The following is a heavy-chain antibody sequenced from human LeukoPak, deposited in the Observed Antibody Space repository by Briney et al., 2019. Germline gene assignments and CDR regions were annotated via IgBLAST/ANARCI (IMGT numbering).Heavy chain of an antibody. V-gene: IGHV3-30*18. J-gene: IGHJ4*02. D-gene: IGHD6-19*01. CDR1: GFTFSSYG. CDR3: AKSYSSGWYYFDY. Sequence: GRSLRLSCAASGFTFSSYGMHWVRQAPGKGLEWVAFMSYDGSNKYYADSVKGRFTTSRDHSKNTLYLQMNSLRAEDTAVYYCAKSYSSGWYYFDYWGQGTLSPSPQ. CDR2: MSYDGSNK.